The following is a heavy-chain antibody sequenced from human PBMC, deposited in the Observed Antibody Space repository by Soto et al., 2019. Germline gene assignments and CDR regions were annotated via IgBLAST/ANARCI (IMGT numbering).Heavy chain of an antibody. D-gene: IGHD3-3*01. CDR3: AITGAGYYIV. CDR1: GFTVSSNY. Sequence: QTGGSLRLSCAASGFTVSSNYLSWVRQAPGKGLEWVSVIFSADNTHYADSVKGRFTISRDNSKNTVFLQMNSLRAEDTAVYYCAITGAGYYIVWGQGTPVTVS. J-gene: IGHJ4*02. V-gene: IGHV3-53*01. CDR2: IFSADNT.